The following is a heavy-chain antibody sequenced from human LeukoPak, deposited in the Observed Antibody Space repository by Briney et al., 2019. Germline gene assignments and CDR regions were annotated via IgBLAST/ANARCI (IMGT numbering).Heavy chain of an antibody. CDR3: ARAPKRLRFAFDY. V-gene: IGHV4-34*01. D-gene: IGHD3-3*01. CDR1: GGSFSGYY. J-gene: IGHJ4*02. CDR2: INHSGGT. Sequence: SETLSLTCAVYGGSFSGYYWSWIRQPPGKGLEWIGEINHSGGTNYNPSLKSRVTISVDTSKNQFSLKLSSVTAADTAVYYCARAPKRLRFAFDYWGQGTLVTVSS.